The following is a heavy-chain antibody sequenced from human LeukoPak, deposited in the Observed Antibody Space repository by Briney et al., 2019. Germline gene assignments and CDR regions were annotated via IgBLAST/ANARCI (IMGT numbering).Heavy chain of an antibody. CDR2: ICTSGST. J-gene: IGHJ6*02. Sequence: PSETLSLTCTVSGGSISSYYWSWIRQPAGKGLEWIGRICTSGSTNYNPSLKSRVTMSVDTSKNQFSLKLSSVTAADTAVYYCARDRYDFRSGYYYGMDVWGQGTTVTVSS. D-gene: IGHD3-3*01. CDR3: ARDRYDFRSGYYYGMDV. V-gene: IGHV4-4*07. CDR1: GGSISSYY.